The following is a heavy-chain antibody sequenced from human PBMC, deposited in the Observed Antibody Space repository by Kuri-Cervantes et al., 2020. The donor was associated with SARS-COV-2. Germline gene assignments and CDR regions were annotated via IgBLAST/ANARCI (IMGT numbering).Heavy chain of an antibody. CDR2: IWYDGSNK. V-gene: IGHV3-30*19. CDR1: GFTFSSYG. Sequence: LRLSCAASGFTFSSYGMHWVRQAPGKGLEWVAVIWYDGSNKYYADSVKGRFTISRDNSKNTLYLQMNSLRAEDTAVYYCARVPGVDQYYYDSSGYSPPAPGDWYFDLWGRGTLVPSPQ. J-gene: IGHJ2*01. D-gene: IGHD3-22*01. CDR3: ARVPGVDQYYYDSSGYSPPAPGDWYFDL.